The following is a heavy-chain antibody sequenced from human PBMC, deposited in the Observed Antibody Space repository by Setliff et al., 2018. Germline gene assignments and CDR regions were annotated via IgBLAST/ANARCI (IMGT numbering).Heavy chain of an antibody. CDR1: GFTFKSYA. CDR2: IYSDNMTT. J-gene: IGHJ4*02. D-gene: IGHD6-19*01. CDR3: VNHNPARWAVTGTPLDQ. V-gene: IGHV3-23*03. Sequence: PGGSLRLSCATSGFTFKSYAVIWVRQTPGKGLEWVSLIYSDNMTTSYADSVKGRFTISRDNSKNTLFLQMNSLRVEDTAVYYCVNHNPARWAVTGTPLDQWGQGTLVTVSS.